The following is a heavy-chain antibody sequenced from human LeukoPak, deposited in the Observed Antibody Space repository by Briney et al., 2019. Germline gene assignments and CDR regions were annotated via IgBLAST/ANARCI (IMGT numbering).Heavy chain of an antibody. CDR1: GFTFSDYQ. CDR3: ARDPETVGATA. CDR2: IKQDGSEK. J-gene: IGHJ5*02. V-gene: IGHV3-7*01. Sequence: GGSLRLSCAASGFTFSDYQMSWIRQAPGKGLEWVANIKQDGSEKYYVDSVKGRFTISRDNAKNSLYPQMNSLRAEDTAVYYCARDPETVGATAWGQGTLVTVSS. D-gene: IGHD1-26*01.